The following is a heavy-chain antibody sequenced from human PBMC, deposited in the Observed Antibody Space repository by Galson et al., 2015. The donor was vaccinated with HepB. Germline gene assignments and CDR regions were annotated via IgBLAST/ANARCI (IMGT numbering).Heavy chain of an antibody. D-gene: IGHD1-14*01. J-gene: IGHJ4*02. V-gene: IGHV3-66*01. CDR2: IYSGGST. Sequence: SLRLSCAASGFTVSSNYMSWVRQAPGKGLEWVSVIYSGGSTYYADSVKGRFTISRDNSKNTLYLQMNSLRAEDTAVYYCARGRERFNQLDYWGQGTLVTVSS. CDR3: ARGRERFNQLDY. CDR1: GFTVSSNY.